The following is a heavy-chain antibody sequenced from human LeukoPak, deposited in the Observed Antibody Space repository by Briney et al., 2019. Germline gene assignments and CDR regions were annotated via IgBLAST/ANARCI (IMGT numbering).Heavy chain of an antibody. Sequence: PGGSLRLSCAASGFTFSSYSMNWVRQAPGKGLEWVSSISSSSSYIYYADSVKGRFTISRDNAKNSLYLQMNSLRAEDTAVYYCARDGQLSGENYFDYWGQGTLVTVSS. CDR3: ARDGQLSGENYFDY. CDR1: GFTFSSYS. CDR2: ISSSSSYI. J-gene: IGHJ4*02. V-gene: IGHV3-21*01. D-gene: IGHD2-2*01.